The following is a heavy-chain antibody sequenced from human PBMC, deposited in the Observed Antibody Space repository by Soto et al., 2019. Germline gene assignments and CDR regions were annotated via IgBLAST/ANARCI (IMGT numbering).Heavy chain of an antibody. CDR3: AKCSPRYSSGLKAYYFDY. J-gene: IGHJ4*02. CDR1: GFTFSSYA. V-gene: IGHV3-23*01. D-gene: IGHD6-19*01. CDR2: ISGSGGST. Sequence: GGSLRLSCAASGFTFSSYAMSWVRQAPGKGLEWVSVISGSGGSTYYADSVKGRFTISRDNSKNTLYLQMNSLRAEGTAVYYCAKCSPRYSSGLKAYYFDYWGQGTLVTVSS.